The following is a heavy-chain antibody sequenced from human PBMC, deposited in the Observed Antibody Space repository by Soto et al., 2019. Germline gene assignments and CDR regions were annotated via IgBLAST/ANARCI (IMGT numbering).Heavy chain of an antibody. D-gene: IGHD4-17*01. CDR2: IIPIFGTA. Sequence: SVKVSCKASGGTFSSYAISWVRQAPGQGLEWMGGIIPIFGTANYAQKFQGRVTITADESTSTAYMELSSLRSEDTAVYYCASNYDYGDYDSYYYYYGMDVWGQGTTVTVSS. CDR3: ASNYDYGDYDSYYYYYGMDV. V-gene: IGHV1-69*13. J-gene: IGHJ6*02. CDR1: GGTFSSYA.